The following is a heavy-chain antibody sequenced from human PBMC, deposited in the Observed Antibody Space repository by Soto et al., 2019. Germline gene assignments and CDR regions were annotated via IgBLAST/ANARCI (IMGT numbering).Heavy chain of an antibody. CDR1: GFTFSTYT. CDR2: INAGNGNT. J-gene: IGHJ4*02. Sequence: ASVKVSCKASGFTFSTYTIHWVRQAPGQRLEWMGWINAGNGNTEFSQKFQDRVTLTRDTSASTAYMELSSLRFEDSAVYYCARDLYGAGSDLDYWGQGTLVTVS. D-gene: IGHD3-10*01. CDR3: ARDLYGAGSDLDY. V-gene: IGHV1-3*01.